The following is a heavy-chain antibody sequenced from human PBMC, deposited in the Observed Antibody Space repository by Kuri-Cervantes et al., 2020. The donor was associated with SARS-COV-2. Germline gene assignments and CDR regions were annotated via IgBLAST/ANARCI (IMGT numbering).Heavy chain of an antibody. V-gene: IGHV3-21*01. CDR3: ARGRTFYYGRDAFDI. CDR2: ISSSSSYI. CDR1: GFTFSSYN. J-gene: IGHJ3*02. Sequence: GGSLRLSCAASGFTFSSYNMNWVRQAPGKGLEWVSSISSSSSYIFYADSVKGRFTISRDNAKNSLYLQMNSLRAEDTAVYYCARGRTFYYGRDAFDIWGQGTMVTVSS. D-gene: IGHD3-10*01.